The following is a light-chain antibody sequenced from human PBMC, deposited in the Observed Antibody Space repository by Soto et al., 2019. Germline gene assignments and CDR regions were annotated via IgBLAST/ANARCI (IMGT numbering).Light chain of an antibody. CDR3: QQYSSSPLLT. Sequence: NVLAQAPGTPSLSPRERDTLSCRARQNIGSTYLAWYQQKLGQAPRLLIYGASSRAPGIPDRFSGSGSGTDFTLSISRLEPEDFAVYYCQQYSSSPLLTFGGGTKVDIK. CDR1: QNIGSTY. CDR2: GAS. J-gene: IGKJ4*01. V-gene: IGKV3-20*01.